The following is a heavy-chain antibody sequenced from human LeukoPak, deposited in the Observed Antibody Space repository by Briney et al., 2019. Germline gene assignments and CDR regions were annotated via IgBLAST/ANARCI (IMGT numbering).Heavy chain of an antibody. D-gene: IGHD2-15*01. CDR2: IYYDGST. CDR3: ARDRPLLYTTHYYGMDV. V-gene: IGHV4-39*07. Sequence: SETLSLTCTVSGGSTSSSSYYWGWIRQPPGKGLEWIGSIYYDGSTYYNPSLKSRVTISVDTSKNQFSLKLSSVTAADTAVYYCARDRPLLYTTHYYGMDVWGQGTTVTVSS. CDR1: GGSTSSSSYY. J-gene: IGHJ6*02.